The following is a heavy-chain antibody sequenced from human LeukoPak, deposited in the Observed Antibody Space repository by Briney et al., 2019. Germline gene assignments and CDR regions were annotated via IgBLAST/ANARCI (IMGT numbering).Heavy chain of an antibody. CDR2: ISAYNGNT. CDR3: ARGESGSYFTPDRY. V-gene: IGHV1-18*01. Sequence: ASVNVSCEASGYTFTSYGISWVRQAPGQGLEWMGWISAYNGNTNYAQKLQGRVTMTTDTSTSTAYMELRSLRSDDTAVYYCARGESGSYFTPDRYWGQGTLVTVSS. J-gene: IGHJ4*02. D-gene: IGHD1-26*01. CDR1: GYTFTSYG.